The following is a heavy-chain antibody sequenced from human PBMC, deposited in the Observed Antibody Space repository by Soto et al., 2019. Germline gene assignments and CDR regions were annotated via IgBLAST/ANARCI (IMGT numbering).Heavy chain of an antibody. J-gene: IGHJ6*02. CDR3: AKGRLYYYDSSGPHMDV. CDR2: ISGSDGST. Sequence: GGSLRLSCAASGFTFSSYAMSWVRQAPGKGLEWVSAISGSDGSTYYADSVKGRFTISRDNSKNTLYLQMNSLRAEDTAVYYCAKGRLYYYDSSGPHMDVWGQGTTVTVSS. V-gene: IGHV3-23*01. D-gene: IGHD3-22*01. CDR1: GFTFSSYA.